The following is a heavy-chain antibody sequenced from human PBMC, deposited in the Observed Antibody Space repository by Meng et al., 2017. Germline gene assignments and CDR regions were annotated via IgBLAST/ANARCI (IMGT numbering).Heavy chain of an antibody. V-gene: IGHV6-1*01. CDR3: ARGSYSFDS. J-gene: IGHJ4*02. CDR1: GDSVSSNSAA. CDR2: AYYRSKWYH. D-gene: IGHD1-26*01. Sequence: QIQLQPSGPGLVKPSPTPSLICAISGDSVSSNSAAWNWIRQSPSRGLEWLGRAYYRSKWYHDYAESVKSRISIDPDTSKNQFSLQLRSVTPEDSAVYYCARGSYSFDSWGQRTLVTVSS.